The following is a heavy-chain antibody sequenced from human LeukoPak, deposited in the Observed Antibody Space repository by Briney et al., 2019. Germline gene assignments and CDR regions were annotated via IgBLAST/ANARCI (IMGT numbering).Heavy chain of an antibody. Sequence: SETLSLTCTASGGSISSGGYYWSWIRQPPGKGLEWIGYIYHSGSTYYNPSLKSRVTISVDRSKNQFSLKLSSVTAADTAVYYCAREQQLVPDYYYYMDVWGKGTTVTVSS. V-gene: IGHV4-30-2*01. D-gene: IGHD6-6*01. CDR1: GGSISSGGYY. CDR2: IYHSGST. J-gene: IGHJ6*03. CDR3: AREQQLVPDYYYYMDV.